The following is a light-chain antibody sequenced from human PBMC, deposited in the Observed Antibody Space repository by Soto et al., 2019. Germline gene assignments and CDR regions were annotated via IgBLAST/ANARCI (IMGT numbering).Light chain of an antibody. CDR3: CAYAGSSTLYV. CDR2: EGS. J-gene: IGLJ1*01. V-gene: IGLV2-23*01. Sequence: QSALTQPASVSGSPGQSITISCTGTSSDVGSYNLVSWYQQHPGKAPKLMIYEGSKRPSGVSNRFSGSKSGNTASLTISGLQAEDEADDYRCAYAGSSTLYVFGTGTKVTVL. CDR1: SSDVGSYNL.